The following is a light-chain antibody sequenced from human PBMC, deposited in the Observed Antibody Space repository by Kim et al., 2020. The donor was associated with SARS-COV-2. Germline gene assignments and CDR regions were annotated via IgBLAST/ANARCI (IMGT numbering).Light chain of an antibody. CDR2: DVS. CDR1: SSDVGAYKY. CDR3: SSYTRSNTFV. J-gene: IGLJ1*01. Sequence: QSALTQPASVSGSLGQSITISCTGTSSDVGAYKYVAWYQQHPGKAPKFLIFDVSRRPSGVSNRFSGSKSGDTASLTISGLQAEDEADYYCSSYTRSNTFVFGTGTRSPS. V-gene: IGLV2-14*03.